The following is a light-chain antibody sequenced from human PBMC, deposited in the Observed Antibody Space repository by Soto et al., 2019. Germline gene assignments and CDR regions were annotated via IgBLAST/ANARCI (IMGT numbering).Light chain of an antibody. V-gene: IGLV4-69*02. J-gene: IGLJ2*01. CDR3: QTWGTGVV. CDR1: SGHSSYA. CDR2: LNSDGSH. Sequence: QSVLTQSPSASASLGASVKLTCTLSSGHSSYAIAWHQQQPEKGPRYLMKLNSDGSHSKGDGIPDRFSGSSSGAERYLTISSLQYEDEADYYCQTWGTGVVFGGGTKVTVL.